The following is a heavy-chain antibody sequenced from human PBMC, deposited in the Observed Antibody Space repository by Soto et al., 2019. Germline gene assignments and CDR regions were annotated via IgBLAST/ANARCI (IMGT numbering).Heavy chain of an antibody. CDR2: IIPLFGTA. D-gene: IGHD2-15*01. CDR1: GGTFSRHA. Sequence: QVQLVQSGAEVRKPGSSVKVSCKASGGTFSRHAISWVRQAPGQGLEWMGGIIPLFGTANHAQKFQGRVTIIADESTSTAYMELSSLRSEDTAIYYCAKGRDAVVSVFDVWGQGTMVTVSS. CDR3: AKGRDAVVSVFDV. J-gene: IGHJ3*01. V-gene: IGHV1-69*01.